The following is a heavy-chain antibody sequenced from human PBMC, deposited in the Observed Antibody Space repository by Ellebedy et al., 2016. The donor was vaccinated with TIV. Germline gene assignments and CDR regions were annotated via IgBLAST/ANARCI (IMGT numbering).Heavy chain of an antibody. V-gene: IGHV3-72*01. J-gene: IGHJ4*02. CDR1: GFTFSDPN. Sequence: PGGSLRLSCAASGFTFSDPNMDWVRQVPGKGLEWVARTRHKANGSTKEYAAYVKGRFTISRDESKNFLYLQMNSLKTEDTAVYYCARGGVGDPPFESWGQGTLVTVSS. D-gene: IGHD1-26*01. CDR3: ARGGVGDPPFES. CDR2: TRHKANGSTK.